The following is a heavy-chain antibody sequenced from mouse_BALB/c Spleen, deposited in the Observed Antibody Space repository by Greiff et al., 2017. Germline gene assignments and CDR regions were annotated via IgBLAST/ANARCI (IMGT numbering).Heavy chain of an antibody. CDR2: IYPGNVNT. Sequence: QVQLQQSGPELVKPGASVRISCKASGYTFTSYYIHWVKQRPGQGLEWIGWIYPGNVNTKYNEKFKGKATLTADKSSSTAYMQLSSLTSEDSAVYFCARGYYGSSTAWFAYWGQGTLVTVSA. CDR3: ARGYYGSSTAWFAY. V-gene: IGHV1S56*01. CDR1: GYTFTSYY. J-gene: IGHJ3*01. D-gene: IGHD1-1*01.